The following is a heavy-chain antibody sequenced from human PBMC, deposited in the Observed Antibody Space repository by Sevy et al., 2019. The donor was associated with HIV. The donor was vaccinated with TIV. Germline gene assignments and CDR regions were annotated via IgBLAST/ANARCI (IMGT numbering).Heavy chain of an antibody. CDR3: ASGAYYYASRSQNFDY. Sequence: GGSLRLSCAASGFIFSSYGMHWVRQAPGKGLESVALIWYDGTNKYYADSVKGRFTISRDNSKNTLYLQMNSLRAEDTAVYYCASGAYYYASRSQNFDYWGPGSLVTVSS. D-gene: IGHD3-10*01. CDR2: IWYDGTNK. V-gene: IGHV3-33*01. J-gene: IGHJ4*02. CDR1: GFIFSSYG.